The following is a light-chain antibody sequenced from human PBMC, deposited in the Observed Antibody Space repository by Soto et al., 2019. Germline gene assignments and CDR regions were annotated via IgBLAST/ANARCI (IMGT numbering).Light chain of an antibody. CDR2: DAS. Sequence: DIQMTQSPSSLSASVGDRVTITCQASQDIGNYLNWYQQKPGKAPKVLIYDASSLESGVPSRFSGSGSGTEFTLTISSLQPDDFATYYCQQYNTYSWTFGQGTKVDIK. CDR1: QDIGNY. J-gene: IGKJ1*01. V-gene: IGKV1-5*01. CDR3: QQYNTYSWT.